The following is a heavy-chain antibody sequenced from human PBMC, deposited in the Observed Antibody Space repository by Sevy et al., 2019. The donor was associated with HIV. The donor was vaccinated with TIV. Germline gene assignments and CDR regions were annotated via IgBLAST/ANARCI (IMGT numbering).Heavy chain of an antibody. D-gene: IGHD6-6*01. Sequence: GGSLRLSCTASGFTFGDYAMSWVRQAPGKGLEWVGFIRSKAYGGTKEYAASVKGRFTISRDDSKSIAYLQMNSLKTEDTAVYYCTRGGATAARYYYYYGMDVWGQGTTVTVSS. J-gene: IGHJ6*02. CDR3: TRGGATAARYYYYYGMDV. CDR1: GFTFGDYA. CDR2: IRSKAYGGTK. V-gene: IGHV3-49*04.